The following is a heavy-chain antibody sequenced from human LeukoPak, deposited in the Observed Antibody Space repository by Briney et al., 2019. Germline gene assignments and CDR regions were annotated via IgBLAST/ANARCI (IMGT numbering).Heavy chain of an antibody. CDR3: AREGCSSTSCYFGHYYYGMDV. CDR2: IIPILGIA. J-gene: IGHJ6*02. D-gene: IGHD2-2*01. Sequence: SGKVSCKASGGTFSSYAISWVRQAPGQGLEWMGRIIPILGIANYAQKFQGRVTITADKSTSTAYMELSSLRSEDTAVYYCAREGCSSTSCYFGHYYYGMDVWGQGTTVTVSS. V-gene: IGHV1-69*04. CDR1: GGTFSSYA.